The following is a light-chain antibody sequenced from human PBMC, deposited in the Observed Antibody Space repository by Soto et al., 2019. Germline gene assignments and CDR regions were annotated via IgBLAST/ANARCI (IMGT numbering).Light chain of an antibody. CDR3: SSYTTSSTLV. Sequence: QSVLTQPASVFGSPGQSITISCTGTSSDVGGYNFVSWYQQHPGKAPKLMIYEVSSRPSGVSNRFSGSKSGNTASLTISGLQPEDEADYYCSSYTTSSTLVFGNGTKVTVL. CDR1: SSDVGGYNF. V-gene: IGLV2-14*03. CDR2: EVS. J-gene: IGLJ1*01.